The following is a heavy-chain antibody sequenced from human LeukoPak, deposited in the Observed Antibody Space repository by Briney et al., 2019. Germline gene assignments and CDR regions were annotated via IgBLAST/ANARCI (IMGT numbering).Heavy chain of an antibody. V-gene: IGHV1-2*02. D-gene: IGHD3-22*01. CDR3: ARWASYYDSSSSPNWFDP. Sequence: ASVKVSCKASGYTFTGYYMHWVRQAPGQGLEWMGWINPNSGGTNYAQKLQGRVTMTTDTSTSTAYMELRSLRSDDTAVYYCARWASYYDSSSSPNWFDPWGQGTLVTVSS. J-gene: IGHJ5*02. CDR1: GYTFTGYY. CDR2: INPNSGGT.